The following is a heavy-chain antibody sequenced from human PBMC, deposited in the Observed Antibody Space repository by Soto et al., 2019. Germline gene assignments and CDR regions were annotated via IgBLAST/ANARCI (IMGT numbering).Heavy chain of an antibody. J-gene: IGHJ4*02. CDR1: GFTFSSYW. CDR2: INTDGSTT. CDR3: TTYCGSPSCNMGGYS. D-gene: IGHD2-2*02. V-gene: IGHV3-74*01. Sequence: EVQLVESGGGLVQPGGSLRLSCAASGFTFSSYWMQWVRQAPGKGLVWVSYINTDGSTTSYADSVKGRFTISRDNAKNTLYLLMTRLSAEDTAVYYCTTYCGSPSCNMGGYSWGQGTLVTVSS.